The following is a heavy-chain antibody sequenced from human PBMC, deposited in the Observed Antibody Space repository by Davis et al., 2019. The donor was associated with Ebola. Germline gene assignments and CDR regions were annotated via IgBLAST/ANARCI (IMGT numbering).Heavy chain of an antibody. CDR3: ARVQVRWLRSAPPGDY. J-gene: IGHJ4*02. Sequence: SETLSLTLAVYGGSLTGYYWSRIRHPPGKGPEWIGEIKHSGSTNHNPSLKSRVTISVDTSKNQFSLKLSSVTAADTAVYYRARVQVRWLRSAPPGDYWGQGTLVTVSS. V-gene: IGHV4-34*01. D-gene: IGHD5-12*01. CDR1: GGSLTGYY. CDR2: IKHSGST.